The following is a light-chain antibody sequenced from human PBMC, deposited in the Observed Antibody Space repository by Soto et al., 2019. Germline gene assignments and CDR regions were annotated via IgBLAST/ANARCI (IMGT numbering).Light chain of an antibody. CDR1: SSDVGSYNL. CDR2: EGS. J-gene: IGLJ2*01. CDR3: CSYGGSSNLV. V-gene: IGLV2-23*01. Sequence: QSALTQPASVSGSPGQSITISCTGTSSDVGSYNLVSWYQQHPGKAPKLMIYEGSKRPSGVSNRFSGSKSGNTASLTISGLQAEDEADYYCCSYGGSSNLVFGGGTKLTVL.